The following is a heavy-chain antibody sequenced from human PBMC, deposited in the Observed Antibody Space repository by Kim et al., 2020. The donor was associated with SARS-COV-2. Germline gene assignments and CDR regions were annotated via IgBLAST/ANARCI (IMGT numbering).Heavy chain of an antibody. Sequence: GGSLRLSCAASGFTFSSYWMHWVRQAPGKGLVWVSRINSDGSSTSYADSVKGRFTISRDNAKNTLYLQMNSLRAEDTAVYYCARVGYYYDSSGYYYLRLDAFDIWGQGTMVTVSS. V-gene: IGHV3-74*01. CDR3: ARVGYYYDSSGYYYLRLDAFDI. CDR2: INSDGSST. J-gene: IGHJ3*02. D-gene: IGHD3-22*01. CDR1: GFTFSSYW.